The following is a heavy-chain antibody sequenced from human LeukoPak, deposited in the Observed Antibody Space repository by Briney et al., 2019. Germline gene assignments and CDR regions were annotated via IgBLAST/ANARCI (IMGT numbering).Heavy chain of an antibody. CDR2: IYYSGST. CDR3: ARHSSPSPFDY. V-gene: IGHV4-59*01. Sequence: PSETLSLSCTASGFTISSYYWSWIRQPPGKGLEWIGYIYYSGSTNYNPSLKSRVTISVETSKNQFTLKLSSVTAAYTAVYYCARHSSPSPFDYWGQGTPVTVSS. CDR1: GFTISSYY. D-gene: IGHD6-13*01. J-gene: IGHJ4*02.